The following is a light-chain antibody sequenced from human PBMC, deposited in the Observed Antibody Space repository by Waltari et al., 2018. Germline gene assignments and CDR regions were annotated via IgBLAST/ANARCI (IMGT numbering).Light chain of an antibody. CDR2: DVT. Sequence: QSALTQPRSVSGSPGQSVTISCTGTSSDVGGYNYVSWYQHHPGKSPKLIIYDVTKRPSGFHDRFSASKSDNTASLTISGLQAEDEADYYCCSYAGSITFWVFGGGTKLTVL. CDR3: CSYAGSITFWV. CDR1: SSDVGGYNY. V-gene: IGLV2-11*01. J-gene: IGLJ3*02.